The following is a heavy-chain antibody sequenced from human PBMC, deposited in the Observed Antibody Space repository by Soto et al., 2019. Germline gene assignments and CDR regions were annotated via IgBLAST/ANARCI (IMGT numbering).Heavy chain of an antibody. Sequence: QVQLVQSGAEVKKPGASVKVSCKASGYTFTSYDINWERQATGQGFEWMGWMNPNSGNTGYAQKFQGRATMTRNTSISTAYMDLSSMRSDDTAVYYCARERTYYSFDYWGQGTLVTVSS. CDR1: GYTFTSYD. V-gene: IGHV1-8*01. CDR3: ARERTYYSFDY. D-gene: IGHD3-10*01. J-gene: IGHJ4*02. CDR2: MNPNSGNT.